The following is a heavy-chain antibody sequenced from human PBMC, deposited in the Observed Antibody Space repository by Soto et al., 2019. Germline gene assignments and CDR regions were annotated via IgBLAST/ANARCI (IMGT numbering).Heavy chain of an antibody. CDR1: GYTFTGYY. Sequence: ASVKVSCKASGYTFTGYYMHWVRQAPGQGLEWMGWINPNSGGTNYAQKFQGSVTMTRDTSISTAYMELSRLRSDDTAVYYCVSPANYYDSSGYPLDAFDIWGQGTMVTVSS. J-gene: IGHJ3*02. V-gene: IGHV1-2*02. CDR2: INPNSGGT. CDR3: VSPANYYDSSGYPLDAFDI. D-gene: IGHD3-22*01.